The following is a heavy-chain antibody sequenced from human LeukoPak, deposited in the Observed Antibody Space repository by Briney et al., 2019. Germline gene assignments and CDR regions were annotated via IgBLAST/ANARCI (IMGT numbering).Heavy chain of an antibody. J-gene: IGHJ6*02. V-gene: IGHV3-66*04. Sequence: GGSLRLSCAASGFTVSSNYMSWVRQAPGKGLEWVSVIYSGGSTYHADSVKGRFTISRDNSKNTLYLQMNSLRAEDTAVYYCARLGTNWVYYYYYGMDVWGQGTTVTVSS. CDR3: ARLGTNWVYYYYYGMDV. CDR2: IYSGGST. D-gene: IGHD1-1*01. CDR1: GFTVSSNY.